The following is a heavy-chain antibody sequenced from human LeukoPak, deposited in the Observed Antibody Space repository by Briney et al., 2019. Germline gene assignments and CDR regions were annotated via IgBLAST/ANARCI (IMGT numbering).Heavy chain of an antibody. CDR1: GFTFDDYG. D-gene: IGHD4-23*01. J-gene: IGHJ4*02. V-gene: IGHV3-20*04. CDR3: ARAGLNYGGNSGFYY. CDR2: INWNGGST. Sequence: SGGSLRLSCAASGFTFDDYGMSWVRQAPGKGLEWVSGINWNGGSTGYADSVKGRFTISRDNAKNSLYLQMNSLRAEDTALYYCARAGLNYGGNSGFYYWGQGTLVTVSS.